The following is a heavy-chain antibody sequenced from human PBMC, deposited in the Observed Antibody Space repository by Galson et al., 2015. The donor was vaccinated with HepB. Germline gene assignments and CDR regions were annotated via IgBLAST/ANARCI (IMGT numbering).Heavy chain of an antibody. CDR1: ELTFSIFA. Sequence: SLRLSCAASELTFSIFAMAWVRQAPGKGLEWVSSISGRDSSTYYADSVNGRFTISRDNSKNTLYLQMTGLRAEDSAVYYCAKGHSVRGDDAFNVWGQGTMVTVSS. CDR3: AKGHSVRGDDAFNV. J-gene: IGHJ3*01. CDR2: ISGRDSST. D-gene: IGHD3-10*02. V-gene: IGHV3-23*01.